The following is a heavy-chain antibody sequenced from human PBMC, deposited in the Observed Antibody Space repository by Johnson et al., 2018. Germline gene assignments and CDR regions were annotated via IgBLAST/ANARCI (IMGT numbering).Heavy chain of an antibody. CDR3: ARDGPNYDFWSGYYPYYYYGMDV. D-gene: IGHD3-3*01. CDR2: INSDGSST. J-gene: IGHJ6*02. V-gene: IGHV3-74*01. CDR1: GFTFSSYW. Sequence: VQLQESGGGVVQXGGSLRLSCAASGFTFSSYWMHWVRQAPGKGLVWVSRINSDGSSTSYADSVKGRFTISRDNAKNTRYLQMNSLRAGDTAVYYCARDGPNYDFWSGYYPYYYYGMDVWGQGTTVTVSS.